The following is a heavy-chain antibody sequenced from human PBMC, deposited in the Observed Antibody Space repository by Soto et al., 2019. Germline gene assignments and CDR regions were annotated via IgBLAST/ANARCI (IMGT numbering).Heavy chain of an antibody. Sequence: QVQLVESGGGVVQPGRSLRLSCAASGFTFNNYGMHWVRQAPGTGLEWVAVIWYDGSDKYNADSVKGRFTISRDTSKNTLYLQMNSLRGEDMAVYHCARGNGNYGYFDYCGQGTLVTVSS. V-gene: IGHV3-33*01. CDR2: IWYDGSDK. CDR1: GFTFNNYG. J-gene: IGHJ4*02. D-gene: IGHD1-7*01. CDR3: ARGNGNYGYFDY.